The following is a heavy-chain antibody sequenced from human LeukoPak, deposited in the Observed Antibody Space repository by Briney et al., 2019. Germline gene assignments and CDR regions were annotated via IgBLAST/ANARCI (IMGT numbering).Heavy chain of an antibody. D-gene: IGHD3-10*01. Sequence: GGSLRLSCAASGFSFSSYGMHWLRQAPGKGLEWVAFIRNDGSNTYYADSVKGRFTVSRDNSKNILYLQMNSLRAEDTAVYYCARSQDGSGSYFYYFYIDVWGKGTTV. CDR1: GFSFSSYG. J-gene: IGHJ6*03. V-gene: IGHV3-30*02. CDR3: ARSQDGSGSYFYYFYIDV. CDR2: IRNDGSNT.